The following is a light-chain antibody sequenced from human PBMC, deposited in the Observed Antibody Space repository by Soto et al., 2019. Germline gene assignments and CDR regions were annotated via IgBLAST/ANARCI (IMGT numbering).Light chain of an antibody. V-gene: IGKV1-39*01. CDR1: QSISNF. CDR3: QQSYSTPLT. CDR2: AAS. Sequence: DLPMTQSPSSLSASVGDRVSITCRASQSISNFLNWYQQKPGKAPKLLIYAASSLQSGVPARFSGSASGTDFTLTISSLQPEDFATYYCQQSYSTPLTFGGGTKVEIK. J-gene: IGKJ4*01.